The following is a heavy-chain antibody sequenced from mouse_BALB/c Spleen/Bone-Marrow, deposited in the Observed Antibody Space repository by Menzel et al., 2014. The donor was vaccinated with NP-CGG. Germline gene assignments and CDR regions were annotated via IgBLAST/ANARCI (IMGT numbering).Heavy chain of an antibody. CDR1: GYTFTSYI. Sequence: VQLQQSGPELVKPGASVKMSCKASGYTFTSYIMHWVKQRPGQGLEWIGYINPYNDGTKYNEKFKGKATLTSDKSSSTAYMELSSLTSEDSAVYYCARRWLPYAMDYWGRGTSVTVSS. D-gene: IGHD2-3*01. CDR2: INPYNDGT. V-gene: IGHV1-14*01. J-gene: IGHJ4*01. CDR3: ARRWLPYAMDY.